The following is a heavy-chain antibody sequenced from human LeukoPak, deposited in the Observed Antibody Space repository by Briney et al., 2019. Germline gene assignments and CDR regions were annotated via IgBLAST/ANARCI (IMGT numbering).Heavy chain of an antibody. CDR3: AREKYSGSYYYYYYMDV. Sequence: PGGSLRLSCAASGFTFSSYSMNWVRQAPGKGLEWVSSISSSSSYIYYADSVKGRFTISRDNAKNSLYLQMNSLRAEDTAVYYFAREKYSGSYYYYYYMDVWGKGTTVTVSS. CDR1: GFTFSSYS. D-gene: IGHD1-26*01. CDR2: ISSSSSYI. V-gene: IGHV3-21*01. J-gene: IGHJ6*03.